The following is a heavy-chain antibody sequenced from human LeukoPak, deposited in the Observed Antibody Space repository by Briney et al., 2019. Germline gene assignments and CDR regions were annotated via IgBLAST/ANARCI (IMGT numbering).Heavy chain of an antibody. Sequence: GGSLRLSCAASGFTFSSYAMSWVRQAPGKGLEWVSAISGSGGSTYYADSVKGRFTISRDNSKNTLYLPMNSLRAEDTAVYYCANLGYCSGGSCYSTDYFVYWGQGTLVTVSS. J-gene: IGHJ4*02. D-gene: IGHD2-15*01. CDR3: ANLGYCSGGSCYSTDYFVY. V-gene: IGHV3-23*01. CDR1: GFTFSSYA. CDR2: ISGSGGST.